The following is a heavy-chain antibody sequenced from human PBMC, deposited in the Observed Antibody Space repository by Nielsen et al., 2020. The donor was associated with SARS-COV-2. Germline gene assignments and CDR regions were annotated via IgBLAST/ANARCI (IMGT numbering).Heavy chain of an antibody. CDR2: INAGNGNT. D-gene: IGHD2-15*01. Sequence: WVRQAPGQRLEWMGWINAGNGNTKYSQKFQGRVTITRDTSASTAYMELSSLRSEDTAVYYCARDGGYCSGGSCQIYYYYYGMDVWGQGTTVTVSS. CDR3: ARDGGYCSGGSCQIYYYYYGMDV. V-gene: IGHV1-3*01. J-gene: IGHJ6*02.